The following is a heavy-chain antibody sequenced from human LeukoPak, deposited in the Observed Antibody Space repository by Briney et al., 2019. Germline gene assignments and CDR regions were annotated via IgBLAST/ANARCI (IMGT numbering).Heavy chain of an antibody. Sequence: SETLSLTCTGSGGSISSYYWSWIRQPAGKGLKWIGRIYTSGSTNYNPSLKSRVTMSVDTSKNQFSLKLSSVTAADTAVYYCAREAYSSGSWSFDYWGQGTLVTVSS. V-gene: IGHV4-4*07. CDR2: IYTSGST. CDR1: GGSISSYY. J-gene: IGHJ4*02. CDR3: AREAYSSGSWSFDY. D-gene: IGHD6-19*01.